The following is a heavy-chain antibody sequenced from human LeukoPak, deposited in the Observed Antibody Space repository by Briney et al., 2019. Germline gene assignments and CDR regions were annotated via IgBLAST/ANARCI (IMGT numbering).Heavy chain of an antibody. CDR2: ISEGGEST. CDR3: AKRSARTKYDMDV. Sequence: SGGSLRLSCAASGFTFSSYAMNWVRQAPGKGLEWVSAISEGGESTIHADSVKGRFTISRDNSKNTLYPQMNSLRAEDTAVYYCAKRSARTKYDMDVWGKGTTVTVPS. V-gene: IGHV3-23*01. CDR1: GFTFSSYA. J-gene: IGHJ6*03.